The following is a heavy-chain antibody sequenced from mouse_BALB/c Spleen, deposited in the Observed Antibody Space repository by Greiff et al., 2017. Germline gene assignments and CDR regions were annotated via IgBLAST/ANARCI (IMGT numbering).Heavy chain of an antibody. Sequence: QVQLQQSGAELVRPGTSVKISCKASGYAFTNYWLGWVKQRPGHGLEWIGDIYPGSGNTYYNEKFKGKATLTADKSSSTAYMQLSSLTSEDSAVYFCAREGYYDYDDYAMDYWGQGTSVTVSS. CDR1: GYAFTNYW. CDR3: AREGYYDYDDYAMDY. J-gene: IGHJ4*01. CDR2: IYPGSGNT. D-gene: IGHD2-4*01. V-gene: IGHV1-63*01.